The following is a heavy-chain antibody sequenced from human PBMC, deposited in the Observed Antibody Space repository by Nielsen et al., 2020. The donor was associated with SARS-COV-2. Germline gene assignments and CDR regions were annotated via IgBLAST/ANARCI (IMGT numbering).Heavy chain of an antibody. V-gene: IGHV4-34*01. D-gene: IGHD6-13*01. Sequence: WIRQPPGKGLEWIGEIYHSGSTNYNPSLKSRVTISVDTSKNQFSLKLSSVTAAGTAVYYCARSPKEQLAQVGGGNWFDPWGQGTLVTVSS. CDR2: IYHSGST. CDR3: ARSPKEQLAQVGGGNWFDP. J-gene: IGHJ5*02.